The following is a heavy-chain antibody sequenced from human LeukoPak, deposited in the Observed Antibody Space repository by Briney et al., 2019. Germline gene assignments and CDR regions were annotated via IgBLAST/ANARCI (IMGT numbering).Heavy chain of an antibody. CDR3: ASSKMATIDDY. D-gene: IGHD5-24*01. J-gene: IGHJ4*02. Sequence: GGSLRLSCAASGFTFSSYSMNWVRQAPGKGLEWVSSISSSSSYICYADSVKGRFTISRDNAKNSLYLQMNSLRAEDTAVYYCASSKMATIDDYWGQGTLVTVSS. CDR1: GFTFSSYS. V-gene: IGHV3-21*01. CDR2: ISSSSSYI.